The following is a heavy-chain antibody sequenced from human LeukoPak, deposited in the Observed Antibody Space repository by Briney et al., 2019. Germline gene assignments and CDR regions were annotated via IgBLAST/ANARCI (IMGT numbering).Heavy chain of an antibody. CDR1: GFTFSNYW. CDR2: MNSDGSSR. Sequence: GGSLRLSCAASGFTFSNYWMHWVRQAPGKGQVWVSRMNSDGSSRNYADSVKGRFTISRDNAKNTVYLQMNSLRAEDTAVYYCASASSHRIAAGGDYWGQGILVTVSS. V-gene: IGHV3-74*01. CDR3: ASASSHRIAAGGDY. D-gene: IGHD6-13*01. J-gene: IGHJ4*02.